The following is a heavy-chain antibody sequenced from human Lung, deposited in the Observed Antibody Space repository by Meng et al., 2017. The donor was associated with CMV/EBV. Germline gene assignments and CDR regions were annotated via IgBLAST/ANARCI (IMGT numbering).Heavy chain of an antibody. CDR3: LRGSGGSV. Sequence: VASPASGPALVEPSETLSPTCAVSGDSIPNHNWWAWVRQPPGKGLEWIGEIPHRGSSAYNPSLKSRVSMSIDKSKNQFSLKLTSVTAADMAVYHCLRGSGGSVWGQGTLVTVSS. J-gene: IGHJ1*01. CDR1: GDSIPNHNW. CDR2: IPHRGSS. D-gene: IGHD3-10*01. V-gene: IGHV4-4*02.